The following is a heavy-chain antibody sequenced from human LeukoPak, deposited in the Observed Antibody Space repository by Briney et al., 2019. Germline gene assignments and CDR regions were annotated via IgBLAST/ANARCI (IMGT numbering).Heavy chain of an antibody. V-gene: IGHV3-30*02. CDR2: IRYDGSNK. D-gene: IGHD2-2*01. Sequence: PGGSLRLSCAASGFTVSGNYMNWARQAPGKGLEWVAFIRYDGSNKYYADSVKGRFTISRDNSKNTLYLQMNSLRAEDTAVYYCAKRGYCSSTSCSIFDYWGQGTLVTVSS. CDR3: AKRGYCSSTSCSIFDY. CDR1: GFTVSGNY. J-gene: IGHJ4*02.